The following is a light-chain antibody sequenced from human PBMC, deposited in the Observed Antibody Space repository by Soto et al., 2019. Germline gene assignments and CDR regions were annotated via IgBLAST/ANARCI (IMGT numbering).Light chain of an antibody. CDR2: DNN. CDR3: GSWDNSLSAYV. Sequence: SVLTHPPSVSAAPGQMLTISCSGSSSNIVGNFVSWYQQLPGTAPKLLIFDNNKRPSGIPGRFSGYKSGTSATLGITGLQTGDDADYYCGSWDNSLSAYVFGTGPNSPS. V-gene: IGLV1-51*01. J-gene: IGLJ1*01. CDR1: SSNIVGNF.